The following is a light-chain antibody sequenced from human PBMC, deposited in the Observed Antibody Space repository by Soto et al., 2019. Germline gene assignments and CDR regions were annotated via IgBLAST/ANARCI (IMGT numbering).Light chain of an antibody. J-gene: IGKJ1*01. V-gene: IGKV1-39*01. CDR3: QQSFSTPPT. CDR1: QSISNS. Sequence: DLQMTQSPSSLSASVGDRVTITCRASQSISNSLNWYQQKSRKAPKLLIYAASSLQSGVPSRFSGSGSGTDFTLTISSLQPEDFATYYCQQSFSTPPTFGQGTKVEIK. CDR2: AAS.